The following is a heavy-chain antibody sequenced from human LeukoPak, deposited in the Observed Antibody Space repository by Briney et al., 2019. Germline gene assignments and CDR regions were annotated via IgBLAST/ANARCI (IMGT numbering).Heavy chain of an antibody. J-gene: IGHJ4*02. CDR1: GFTFSSDW. V-gene: IGHV3-7*04. CDR2: IKEDGSEK. CDR3: ARGDAAADY. D-gene: IGHD2-15*01. Sequence: GGSLRLSCAASGFTFSSDWMSCVRQAPGNGLERVANIKEDGSEKYYVDSGKGRFTTSRDNAKNSLYLQMNSLRAEDRAVYYCARGDAAADYWGQGTLVTVSS.